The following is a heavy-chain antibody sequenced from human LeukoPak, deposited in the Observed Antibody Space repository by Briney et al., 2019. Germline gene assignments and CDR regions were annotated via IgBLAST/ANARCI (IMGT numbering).Heavy chain of an antibody. D-gene: IGHD3-22*01. CDR1: GGSFSGYY. V-gene: IGHV4-34*01. CDR2: INHSGST. CDR3: ARGSSSYYDSSGYYYGAWYFDY. Sequence: SETLSLTCAVYGGSFSGYYRSWIRQPPGKGLEWIGEINHSGSTNYNPSLKSRVTISVDTSKNQFSLKLSSVTAADTAVYYCARGSSSYYDSSGYYYGAWYFDYWGQGTLVTVSS. J-gene: IGHJ4*02.